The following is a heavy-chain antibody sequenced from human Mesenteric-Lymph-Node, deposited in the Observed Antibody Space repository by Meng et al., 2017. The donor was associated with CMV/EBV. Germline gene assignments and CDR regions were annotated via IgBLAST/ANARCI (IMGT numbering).Heavy chain of an antibody. CDR3: ARDRLAYYDSRGPTRAYAMDV. D-gene: IGHD3-22*01. V-gene: IGHV3-21*01. CDR1: GFTFSSYS. Sequence: GGSLRLSCAASGFTFSSYSMNWVRQAPGKGLEWVSSISSSSSYIYYADSVKGRFTISRDNAKNSLYLQMNSLRAEDTAVYYCARDRLAYYDSRGPTRAYAMDVWGQGTTVTVSS. J-gene: IGHJ6*02. CDR2: ISSSSSYI.